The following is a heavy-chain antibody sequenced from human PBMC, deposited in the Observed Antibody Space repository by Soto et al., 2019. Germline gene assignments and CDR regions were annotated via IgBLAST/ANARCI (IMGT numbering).Heavy chain of an antibody. D-gene: IGHD3-3*01. CDR1: GYTLTELS. CDR3: ATMTAVPHYDFWSGSPNWFDP. Sequence: ASVKVSCKVSGYTLTELSMHWVRQSPGKGLKWMGGVDPEDGETIYAQKFQGRVTMTEDTSTDTAYMELSSLRSEDTAVYYCATMTAVPHYDFWSGSPNWFDPWGQGTLFTVSS. V-gene: IGHV1-24*01. CDR2: VDPEDGET. J-gene: IGHJ5*02.